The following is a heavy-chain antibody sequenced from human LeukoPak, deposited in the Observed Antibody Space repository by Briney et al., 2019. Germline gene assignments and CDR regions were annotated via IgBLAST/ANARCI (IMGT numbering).Heavy chain of an antibody. CDR1: GFPFSNYN. V-gene: IGHV3-21*01. J-gene: IGHJ6*03. Sequence: PGGSLRLSCAASGFPFSNYNMNWVRQAPGKAMEWVSSITSSGTYNFYADSVRGRFTISRDNAKNSLYLQMDSPGPEDTAVYYCARAVGSGSFQTYYYYMDVWGKGTTVTISS. CDR3: ARAVGSGSFQTYYYYMDV. D-gene: IGHD3-10*01. CDR2: ITSSGTYN.